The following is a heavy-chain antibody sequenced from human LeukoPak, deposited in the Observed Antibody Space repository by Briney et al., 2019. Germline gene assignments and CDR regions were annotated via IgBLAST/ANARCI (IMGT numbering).Heavy chain of an antibody. J-gene: IGHJ6*02. Sequence: GGSLRLSCAASGFTFSNAWMSWVRQAPGKGLEWVGRIKSKTDGGTTDYAAPVKGRFTISRDDSKNTLYLQMNSLKTEDTAVNYCTTGVLEWPYTYGMDVWGQGTTVTVSS. D-gene: IGHD3-3*01. CDR2: IKSKTDGGTT. V-gene: IGHV3-15*01. CDR3: TTGVLEWPYTYGMDV. CDR1: GFTFSNAW.